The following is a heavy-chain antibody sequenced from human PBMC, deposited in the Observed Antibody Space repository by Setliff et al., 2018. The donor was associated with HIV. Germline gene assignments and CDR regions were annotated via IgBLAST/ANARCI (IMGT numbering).Heavy chain of an antibody. J-gene: IGHJ4*02. D-gene: IGHD6-19*01. Sequence: ASVKVSCKASGGTFSNYAISWVRQAPGQGLEWMGWISAYNGNTNYAQKFQGRVTMTRDTSISTAYMELSRLRSDDTALYYCARDEVIEVAGDFDNWGQGTLVTVSS. CDR1: GGTFSNYA. CDR3: ARDEVIEVAGDFDN. V-gene: IGHV1-18*01. CDR2: ISAYNGNT.